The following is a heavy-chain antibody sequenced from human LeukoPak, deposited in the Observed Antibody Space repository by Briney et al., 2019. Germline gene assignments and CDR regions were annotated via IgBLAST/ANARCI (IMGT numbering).Heavy chain of an antibody. V-gene: IGHV3-30*02. D-gene: IGHD3-10*01. CDR2: VSPEGDKT. J-gene: IGHJ4*02. Sequence: GGSLRLSCTASGFSLASFWIHWVRQVPGEGLEWVLRVSPEGDKTHADSVKGRFTISRDNSQNALFLQMGSLRAEDTAVYYCVKDLSRITMVQGLWGSAAGLEYWGQGTQVTVSS. CDR1: GFSLASFW. CDR3: VKDLSRITMVQGLWGSAAGLEY.